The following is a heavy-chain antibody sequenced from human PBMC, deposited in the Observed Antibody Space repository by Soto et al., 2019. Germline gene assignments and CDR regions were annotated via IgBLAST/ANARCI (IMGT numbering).Heavy chain of an antibody. Sequence: ASVEVSCKASGYTFTGYYMHWVRQARGQGLEWMGWINPNSGGTNYAQKFQGRVTMTRDTSISTAYMELSRLRSDDTAVYYCAKWGVPAASAYYYYYYGMDVWGQGTTVTVSS. J-gene: IGHJ6*02. V-gene: IGHV1-2*02. CDR1: GYTFTGYY. CDR2: INPNSGGT. CDR3: AKWGVPAASAYYYYYYGMDV. D-gene: IGHD2-2*01.